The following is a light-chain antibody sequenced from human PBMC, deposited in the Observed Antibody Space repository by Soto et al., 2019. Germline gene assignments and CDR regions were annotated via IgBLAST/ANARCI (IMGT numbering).Light chain of an antibody. Sequence: DIEMTQSPSTLSASVGDRVTITCRASQSINTWLAWYQQKPGKAPKLLIYKATNVQTGVPSRFRGSGSGTEFSLTISSLQPEDFAIYYCQQYNDYQYTFGQGTKLEIK. V-gene: IGKV1-5*03. CDR1: QSINTW. CDR3: QQYNDYQYT. J-gene: IGKJ2*01. CDR2: KAT.